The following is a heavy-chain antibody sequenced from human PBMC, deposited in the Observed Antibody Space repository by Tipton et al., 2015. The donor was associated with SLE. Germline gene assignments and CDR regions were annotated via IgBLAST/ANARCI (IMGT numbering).Heavy chain of an antibody. J-gene: IGHJ4*02. D-gene: IGHD2-21*02. CDR3: VRDGDVSEFDY. Sequence: SLRLSCAASGFTFSAYGMHWVRQAPGKGLEWVTFIRFDGNKEYYADSVKGRFTISRDNAKYSLDLQMNSLRAEDTAMYYCVRDGDVSEFDYWGQGTLVTVSS. V-gene: IGHV3-33*01. CDR2: IRFDGNKE. CDR1: GFTFSAYG.